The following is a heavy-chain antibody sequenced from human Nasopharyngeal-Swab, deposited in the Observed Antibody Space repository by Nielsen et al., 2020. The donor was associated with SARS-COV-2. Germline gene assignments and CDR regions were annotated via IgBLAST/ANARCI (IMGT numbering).Heavy chain of an antibody. J-gene: IGHJ6*02. Sequence: GESLKISCAASGFTFSSYNMNWVRQAPGKGLEWVASLSSSSNYIYYGDSVKGRFTISRDNTQKSLYLEMNSLRVEDTAVYYCARLGTESYHYYSLDVWGQGTTVTVSS. CDR2: LSSSSNYI. V-gene: IGHV3-21*01. D-gene: IGHD1-1*01. CDR3: ARLGTESYHYYSLDV. CDR1: GFTFSSYN.